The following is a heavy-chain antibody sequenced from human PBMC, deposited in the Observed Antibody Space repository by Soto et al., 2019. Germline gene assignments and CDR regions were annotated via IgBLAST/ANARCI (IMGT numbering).Heavy chain of an antibody. J-gene: IGHJ6*02. D-gene: IGHD3-22*01. Sequence: QVQLQESGPGLVKPSQTLSLTCTVSGGSISSGGYYWSWIRQHPGKGLEWIGYIYYSGSTYYNPSLKSRVTISVDTSKNQFSQKLSSVTAADTAVYYCARDCYYDSSGYHRGMDVWGQGTTVTVSS. V-gene: IGHV4-31*03. CDR3: ARDCYYDSSGYHRGMDV. CDR2: IYYSGST. CDR1: GGSISSGGYY.